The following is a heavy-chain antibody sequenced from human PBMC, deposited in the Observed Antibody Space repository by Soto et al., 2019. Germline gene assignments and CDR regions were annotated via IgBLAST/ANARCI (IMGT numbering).Heavy chain of an antibody. J-gene: IGHJ4*02. CDR2: TYYSGST. D-gene: IGHD1-26*01. V-gene: IGHV4-59*01. CDR3: ASHSGSYPYYFDY. CDR1: GGSISSYY. Sequence: PSETLSLTCTVSGGSISSYYWSWIRQPPGKGLEWIGYTYYSGSTNYNPSLKSRVTISVDTSKNQFSLKLSSVTAADTAVYYCASHSGSYPYYFDYWGQGTLVTVSS.